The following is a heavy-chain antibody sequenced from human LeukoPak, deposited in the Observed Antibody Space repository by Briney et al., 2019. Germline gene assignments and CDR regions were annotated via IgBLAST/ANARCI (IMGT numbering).Heavy chain of an antibody. CDR3: ASDDGDPRRQS. CDR1: GLTFSAYA. CDR2: VTYDGFTK. Sequence: GGSLRLSCTASGLTFSAYAMHWVRQAPGKGLEWVAVVTYDGFTKYYADSVKGRFTISRDNSKNTLYLRMNSLRAEDTALYYCASDDGDPRRQSWGQGTLVTVSS. D-gene: IGHD4-17*01. J-gene: IGHJ5*02. V-gene: IGHV3-30-3*01.